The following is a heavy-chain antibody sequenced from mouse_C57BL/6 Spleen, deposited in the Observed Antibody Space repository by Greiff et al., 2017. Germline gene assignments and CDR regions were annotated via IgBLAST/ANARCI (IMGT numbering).Heavy chain of an antibody. D-gene: IGHD3-2*02. CDR2: ISSGGSYT. V-gene: IGHV5-6*01. CDR1: GFTFSSYG. J-gene: IGHJ3*01. CDR3: VRHRPAQPSFAY. Sequence: EVKLMESGGDLVKPGGSLKLSCAASGFTFSSYGMSWVRQTPDKRLEWVATISSGGSYTYYPDSVKGRFTSSRDNAKNTLYLQMSSLKSEDTAMYYCVRHRPAQPSFAYWGQGTLVTVSA.